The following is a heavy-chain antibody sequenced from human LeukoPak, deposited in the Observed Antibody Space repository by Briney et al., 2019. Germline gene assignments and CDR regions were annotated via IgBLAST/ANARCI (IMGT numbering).Heavy chain of an antibody. V-gene: IGHV4-34*01. CDR3: ARGTHCSGGSCYSENDAFDI. Sequence: SSETLSLTCAVYGGSFSGYYWSWIRQPPGKGLEWIGEINHSGSTNYNPSLKSRVTISVDTSKNQFSLKLSSVTAADTAVYYCARGTHCSGGSCYSENDAFDIWGQGTMVTVSS. D-gene: IGHD2-15*01. J-gene: IGHJ3*02. CDR1: GGSFSGYY. CDR2: INHSGST.